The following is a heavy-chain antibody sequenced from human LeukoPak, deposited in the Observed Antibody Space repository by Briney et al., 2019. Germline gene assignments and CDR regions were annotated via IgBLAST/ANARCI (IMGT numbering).Heavy chain of an antibody. Sequence: GGSLRLSCAASGFTFSDYYMSWIRQAPGEGLEWVSYISSSGSTIYYADSVKGRFTISRDNAKNSLYLQMNSLRAEDTAVYYCARGVVVVAATPPYFDYWGQGTLVTVSS. CDR2: ISSSGSTI. J-gene: IGHJ4*02. D-gene: IGHD2-15*01. V-gene: IGHV3-11*01. CDR3: ARGVVVVAATPPYFDY. CDR1: GFTFSDYY.